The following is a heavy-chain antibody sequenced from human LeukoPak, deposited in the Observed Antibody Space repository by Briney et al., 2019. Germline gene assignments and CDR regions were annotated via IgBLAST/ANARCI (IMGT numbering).Heavy chain of an antibody. CDR2: ISGSGGST. Sequence: GGSLRLSCAASGFTFSSYAMSWVRQAPGKGLEWVSAISGSGGSTYYADSVKGRFTISRDNAKNSLYLQMNSLRAEDTAVYYCARDSPLYNWNYRYFDYWGQGTLVTVSS. CDR3: ARDSPLYNWNYRYFDY. J-gene: IGHJ4*02. D-gene: IGHD1-7*01. CDR1: GFTFSSYA. V-gene: IGHV3-23*01.